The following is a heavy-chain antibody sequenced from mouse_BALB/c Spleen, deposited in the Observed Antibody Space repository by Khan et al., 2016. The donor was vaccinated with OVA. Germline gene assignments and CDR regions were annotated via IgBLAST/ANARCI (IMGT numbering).Heavy chain of an antibody. D-gene: IGHD2-1*01. CDR2: IFPGTDTT. CDR3: ARGYFGNYEFAY. V-gene: IGHV1S132*01. CDR1: GYTFTSYW. J-gene: IGHJ3*01. Sequence: QVQLQQSGAELVKPGASVKLSCKTSGYTFTSYWIQWVKQRPGQGLGWIGQIFPGTDTTYYNENFKGKATLTVDTSSNTAYMQFSSLTSEYSAVYFCARGYFGNYEFAYGGQGTLVTVSP.